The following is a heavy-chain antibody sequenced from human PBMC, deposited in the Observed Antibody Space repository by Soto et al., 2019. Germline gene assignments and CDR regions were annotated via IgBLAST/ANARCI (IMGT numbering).Heavy chain of an antibody. J-gene: IGHJ4*02. D-gene: IGHD3-9*01. CDR1: GFTFDDYA. V-gene: IGHV3-9*01. Sequence: LRLSCAASGFTFDDYAMHWVRQAPGKGLEWVSGINWNSGSIGYADSVKGRFTISRDNAKNSLYLQMNSLRAEDTALYYCAKDGNYDILTGYSPPFDYWGQGTLVTVSS. CDR3: AKDGNYDILTGYSPPFDY. CDR2: INWNSGSI.